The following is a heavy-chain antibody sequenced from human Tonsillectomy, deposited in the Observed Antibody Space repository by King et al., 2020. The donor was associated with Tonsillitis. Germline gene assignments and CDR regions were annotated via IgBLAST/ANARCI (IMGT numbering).Heavy chain of an antibody. J-gene: IGHJ6*02. Sequence: VQLVESGGAWVQPGGSLRLSCAASGFAFSSYAMSWVRQAPGKGPEWVSAITDSGSKTYYADSVGGRLTISRDNSKNTLYLQMNSLGAEDTAIYYCARGSWGVGPYYGMDVWGRGTTVTVSS. CDR3: ARGSWGVGPYYGMDV. CDR1: GFAFSSYA. CDR2: ITDSGSKT. V-gene: IGHV3-23*04. D-gene: IGHD1-26*01.